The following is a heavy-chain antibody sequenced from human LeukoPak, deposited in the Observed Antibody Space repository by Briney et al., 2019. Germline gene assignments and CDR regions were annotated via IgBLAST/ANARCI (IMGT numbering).Heavy chain of an antibody. D-gene: IGHD3-16*02. CDR2: IYYSGST. CDR1: GGSISSSSYY. J-gene: IGHJ4*02. CDR3: ARREGFYDYVWGSYRYYFDY. V-gene: IGHV4-39*01. Sequence: PSETLSLTCTVSGGSISSSSYYWGWIRQPPGKGLEWIGSIYYSGSTYYNPSLKSRVTISVDTSKNQFSLRLSSVTAADTAVYYCARREGFYDYVWGSYRYYFDYWGQGTLVTVSS.